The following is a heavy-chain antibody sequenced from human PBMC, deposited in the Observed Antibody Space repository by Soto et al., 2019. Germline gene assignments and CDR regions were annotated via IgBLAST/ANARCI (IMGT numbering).Heavy chain of an antibody. CDR3: ARGSGRYYGMDV. J-gene: IGHJ6*02. V-gene: IGHV4-30-2*01. CDR2: IYHSGST. CDR1: GGSISSGGYS. D-gene: IGHD6-25*01. Sequence: SETLSLTCAVSGGSISSGGYSWSWIRQPPGKGLEWIGYIYHSGSTYYNPSLKSRVTISVDRSKNQFSLKLSSVTAADTAVYYCARGSGRYYGMDVWGQGTTVTVSS.